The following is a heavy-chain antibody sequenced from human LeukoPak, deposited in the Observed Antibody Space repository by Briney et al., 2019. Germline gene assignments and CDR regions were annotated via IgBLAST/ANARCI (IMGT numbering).Heavy chain of an antibody. J-gene: IGHJ4*02. CDR3: ARLTTTVTTPFDY. Sequence: GGSLRLSCAASGFTFSTYNMNWVRQAPGKGLEWVSSISSSGSYIYYADSVKGRFTISRDNAKNSLCLQMNSLRAEDTAVYYCARLTTTVTTPFDYWGQGTLVTVSS. CDR2: ISSSGSYI. D-gene: IGHD4-17*01. CDR1: GFTFSTYN. V-gene: IGHV3-21*01.